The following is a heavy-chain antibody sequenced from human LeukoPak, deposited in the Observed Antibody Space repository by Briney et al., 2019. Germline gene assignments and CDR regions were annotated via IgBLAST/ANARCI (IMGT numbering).Heavy chain of an antibody. Sequence: GRSLRLSCAASGFTFSSYGIHWVRQAPGKGLEWVAVISYDGSNKYYADSVKGRFTISRDNSRNTLYLQMNSLRAEDTAVYYCAGSGSSWYSLDNWGQGTLVTVSS. V-gene: IGHV3-30*03. CDR1: GFTFSSYG. CDR3: AGSGSSWYSLDN. J-gene: IGHJ4*02. CDR2: ISYDGSNK. D-gene: IGHD6-13*01.